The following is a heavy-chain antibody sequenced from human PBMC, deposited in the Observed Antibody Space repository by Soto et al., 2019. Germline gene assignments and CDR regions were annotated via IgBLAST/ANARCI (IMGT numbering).Heavy chain of an antibody. CDR2: ISGSGYST. Sequence: GGSLRLSCAASGFTFSSHAMSWVRQAPGKGLEWVSAISGSGYSTYYADSVKGRFTISRDNSKNTLYLQMNSLKAEDTAVYYCAKETYYDFWSDYASFDYWGQGTLVTVSS. CDR1: GFTFSSHA. J-gene: IGHJ4*02. CDR3: AKETYYDFWSDYASFDY. V-gene: IGHV3-23*01. D-gene: IGHD3-3*01.